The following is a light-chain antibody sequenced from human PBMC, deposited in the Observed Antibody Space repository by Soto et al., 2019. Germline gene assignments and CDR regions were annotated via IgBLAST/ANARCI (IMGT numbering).Light chain of an antibody. J-gene: IGKJ4*01. CDR2: KAS. Sequence: DIQMTQSPSTLSASVGDRVIITCRASQSISAWLAWYQQKPGKAPKLLIYKASSLESGVPSWFSGSGSGTEFTLTISGLQPDDFATYYCQQYNRNPLTFGGGTKVDIK. V-gene: IGKV1-5*03. CDR1: QSISAW. CDR3: QQYNRNPLT.